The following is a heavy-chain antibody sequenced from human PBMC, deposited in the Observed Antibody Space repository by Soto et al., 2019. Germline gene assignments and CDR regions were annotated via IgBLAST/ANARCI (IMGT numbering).Heavy chain of an antibody. D-gene: IGHD6-19*01. CDR2: IYYSGNT. J-gene: IGHJ5*02. CDR3: ARDGGSSGWYNWFDP. CDR1: GGSISSGGSY. V-gene: IGHV4-30-4*02. Sequence: SETLSLTCTVSGGSISSGGSYWGWIRQPPGKGLEWIGYIYYSGNTYFNPSLKSRVTLSVDTSKNQFSLNLSSVTAADTAVYYCARDGGSSGWYNWFDPWGQGTLVTVAS.